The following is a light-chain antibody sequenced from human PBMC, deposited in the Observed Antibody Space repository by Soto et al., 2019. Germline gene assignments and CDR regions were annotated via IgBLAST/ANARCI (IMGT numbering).Light chain of an antibody. Sequence: DIQLTQSPSSLSASGGDRVTITCRASQRISTFLNWYQQKPGKAPDLLIYGTANLQSGAPSRFSGSGSGTDFTLTISSLQPEDFATYYCQQSYSTPLTFGGGTKVEIK. J-gene: IGKJ4*01. CDR3: QQSYSTPLT. CDR1: QRISTF. CDR2: GTA. V-gene: IGKV1-39*01.